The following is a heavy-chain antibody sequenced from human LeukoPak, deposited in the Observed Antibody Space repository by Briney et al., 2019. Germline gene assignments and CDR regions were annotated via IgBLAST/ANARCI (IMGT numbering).Heavy chain of an antibody. CDR3: AKDLGNAFDI. CDR1: GFTFSNYA. CDR2: ISGSGGST. Sequence: GGSLRLSCAASGFTFSNYAMSWVRQAPGKGLEWVSVISGSGGSTYYADSVGGRFTISRDNSKNTLYLQMNSLRAEDTAVYYCAKDLGNAFDIWGQGTMVTVSS. J-gene: IGHJ3*02. V-gene: IGHV3-23*01.